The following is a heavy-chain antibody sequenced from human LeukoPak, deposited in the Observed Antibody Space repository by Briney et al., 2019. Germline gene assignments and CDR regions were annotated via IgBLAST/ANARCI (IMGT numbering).Heavy chain of an antibody. J-gene: IGHJ4*02. CDR1: GGSFSGYY. CDR2: INHSGST. V-gene: IGHV4-34*01. Sequence: SETLSLTCAVYGGSFSGYYWSWIRQPPEKGLEWIGEINHSGSTNYNPYSGSTNYNPSLKSRVTISVDTSKNQFSLKLSSVTAADTAVYYCARLGDWNYADDWGQGTLVTVSS. D-gene: IGHD3/OR15-3a*01. CDR3: ARLGDWNYADD.